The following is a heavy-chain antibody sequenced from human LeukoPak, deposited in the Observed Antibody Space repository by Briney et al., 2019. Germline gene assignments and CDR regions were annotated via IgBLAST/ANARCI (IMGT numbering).Heavy chain of an antibody. V-gene: IGHV3-7*01. J-gene: IGHJ3*02. CDR2: IKQDGSEK. CDR1: GFTLSRYW. CDR3: ARDVPYYYDNNGAFDI. D-gene: IGHD3-22*01. Sequence: PGGSLRLSCAASGFTLSRYWMSWVRQAPGKGLEWVANIKQDGSEKYYVDSVKGRFTISRDNAKNSLHLQMNSLRAEDTAVYYCARDVPYYYDNNGAFDIWGQGTMVTVSS.